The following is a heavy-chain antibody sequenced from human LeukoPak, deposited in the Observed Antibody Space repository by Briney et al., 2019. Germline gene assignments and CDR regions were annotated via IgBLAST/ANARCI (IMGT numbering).Heavy chain of an antibody. Sequence: SETLSLTCTVSGASINSARDHGGWVRQPPGKDLEWIGTIYYSGTTYYNPSLKNRISISIDSSRNQFSLKLNSVTAADTAVYYCAVRERSVVPAAMLAFDIWGQGTMVTVSS. V-gene: IGHV4-39*07. CDR2: IYYSGTT. D-gene: IGHD2-2*01. J-gene: IGHJ3*02. CDR1: GASINSARDH. CDR3: AVRERSVVPAAMLAFDI.